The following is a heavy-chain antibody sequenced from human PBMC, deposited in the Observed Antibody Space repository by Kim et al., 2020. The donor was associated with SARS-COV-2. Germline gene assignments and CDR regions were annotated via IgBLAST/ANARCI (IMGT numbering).Heavy chain of an antibody. CDR3: AIVATGNRDY. CDR2: INHSGST. CDR1: GGSFSGYY. J-gene: IGHJ4*02. V-gene: IGHV4-34*01. Sequence: SETLSLTCAVYGGSFSGYYWSWIRQPPGKGLEWIGEINHSGSTNYNPSLKSRVTISVDTSKNQFSLKLSSVTAADTAVYYCAIVATGNRDYWGQGTLVTVSS. D-gene: IGHD5-12*01.